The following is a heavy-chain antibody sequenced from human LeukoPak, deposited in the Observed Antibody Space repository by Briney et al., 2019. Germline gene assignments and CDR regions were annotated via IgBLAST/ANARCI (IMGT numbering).Heavy chain of an antibody. Sequence: ASVTVSFKASGYTFTVYYMHWVRQAPGQGLEWMGWINPNSGGTNYAQKFQGRVTMTRDTSISTAYMELSRLRSDDTAVYYCAREGTEYYYDSSGWFDLWGQGTLVTVSS. CDR3: AREGTEYYYDSSGWFDL. D-gene: IGHD3-22*01. CDR2: INPNSGGT. J-gene: IGHJ5*02. CDR1: GYTFTVYY. V-gene: IGHV1-2*02.